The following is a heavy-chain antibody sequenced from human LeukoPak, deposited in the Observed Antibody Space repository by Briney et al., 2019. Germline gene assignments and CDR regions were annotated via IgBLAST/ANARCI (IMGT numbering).Heavy chain of an antibody. J-gene: IGHJ6*04. V-gene: IGHV1-69*13. D-gene: IGHD2-21*02. CDR2: IIPIFGTA. CDR1: GYTFTSYG. Sequence: GASVKVSCKASGYTFTSYGISWVRQAPGQGLEWMGGIIPIFGTANYAQKFQGRVTITADESTSTAYMELSSLRSEDTAVYYCARAYCGGDCYSPYYYGMDVWGKGTTVTVSS. CDR3: ARAYCGGDCYSPYYYGMDV.